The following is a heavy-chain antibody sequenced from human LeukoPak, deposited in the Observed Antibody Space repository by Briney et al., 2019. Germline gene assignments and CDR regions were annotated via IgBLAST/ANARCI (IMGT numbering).Heavy chain of an antibody. CDR3: ALYSYGPNYFDY. J-gene: IGHJ4*02. Sequence: SETLSLTCAVYGGSFSGYYWSWIRQPPGKGLEWIGEINHSGSTNYNPSLKSRVTISVDTSKNQFSLKLSSVTAADTAVYYCALYSYGPNYFDYWGQGTLATVSS. D-gene: IGHD5-18*01. CDR2: INHSGST. V-gene: IGHV4-34*01. CDR1: GGSFSGYY.